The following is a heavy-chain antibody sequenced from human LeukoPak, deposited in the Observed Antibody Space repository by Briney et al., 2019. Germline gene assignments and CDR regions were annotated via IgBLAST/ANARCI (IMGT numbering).Heavy chain of an antibody. CDR2: IWYDGSNK. CDR1: GFTFSSYA. CDR3: ARGSITMVRGVSYYFDY. V-gene: IGHV3-33*08. J-gene: IGHJ4*02. D-gene: IGHD3-10*01. Sequence: GGSLRLSCAASGFTFSSYAMSWVRQAPGKGLEWVAVIWYDGSNKYYADSVKGRFTISRDNSKNTLYLQMNSLRAEDTAVYYCARGSITMVRGVSYYFDYWGQGTLVTVSS.